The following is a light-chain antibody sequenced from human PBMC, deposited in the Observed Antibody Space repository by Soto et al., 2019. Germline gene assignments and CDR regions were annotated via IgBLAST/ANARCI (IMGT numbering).Light chain of an antibody. CDR2: DAS. V-gene: IGKV1-33*01. CDR1: QDINKY. J-gene: IGKJ4*01. CDR3: QQSENGPLT. Sequence: DIPMTRSPSSLSASVGDRITITCQASQDINKYLNWYQQKLGKAPKLLIYDASNLQRGVPSRFSGSGSGTHFSLSISSLQPEDIATYYCQQSENGPLTFGGGTKVEIK.